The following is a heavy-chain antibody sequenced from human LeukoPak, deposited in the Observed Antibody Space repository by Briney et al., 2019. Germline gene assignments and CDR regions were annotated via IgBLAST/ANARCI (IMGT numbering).Heavy chain of an antibody. V-gene: IGHV3-9*01. J-gene: IGHJ4*02. CDR1: GFTFDDYS. CDR3: ARDSLEY. Sequence: GRSLRLSCAASGFTFDDYSMHWVRQVPGKGLEWVSGISWNSANIGYADSVKGRFTISRDNAKNSLYLQMNSLRAEDTAVYYCARDSLEYWGQGTLVTVSS. CDR2: ISWNSANI.